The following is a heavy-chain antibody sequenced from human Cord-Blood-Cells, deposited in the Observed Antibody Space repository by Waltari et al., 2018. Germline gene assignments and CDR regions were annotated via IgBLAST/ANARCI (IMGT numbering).Heavy chain of an antibody. J-gene: IGHJ4*02. V-gene: IGHV4-34*01. CDR1: GGSFSGYY. CDR2: INHSGST. D-gene: IGHD3-9*01. CDR3: ARAETYYDILTGYYDY. Sequence: QVQLQQWGAGLLKPSETLSLTCAVYGGSFSGYYWSWIRQPPGKGLEWIGEINHSGSTNYNPSLKSRVTISVDTSKIQFSLKLSSVTAADTAVYYCARAETYYDILTGYYDYWGQGTLVTVSS.